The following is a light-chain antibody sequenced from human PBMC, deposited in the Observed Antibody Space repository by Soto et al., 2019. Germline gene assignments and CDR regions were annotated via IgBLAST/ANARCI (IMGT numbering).Light chain of an antibody. J-gene: IGKJ3*01. CDR3: QQRSNWPLT. V-gene: IGKV3-11*01. CDR2: DAS. CDR1: QSVSSY. Sequence: EIVMTQSPDTLSVSPGERATLSCRASQSVSSYLAWYQQKPGQAPRLLIYDASNRATGIPARFSGSGSGTDFTLTISSLEPEDFAVYYCQQRSNWPLTFGPGTKVDIK.